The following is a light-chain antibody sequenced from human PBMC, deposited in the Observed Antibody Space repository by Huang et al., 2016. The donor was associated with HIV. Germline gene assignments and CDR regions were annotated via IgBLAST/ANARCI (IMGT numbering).Light chain of an antibody. J-gene: IGKJ4*01. CDR2: DAS. Sequence: ELVLTQSPATLSLSPGERATLSCKASQTVSSYLAWFPQRPGQAPRLLIYDASNRATGIPARFSGSGSGTDFTLTISSLEPEDFAVYYCQQRSNWLFTFGGGTKVEIK. V-gene: IGKV3-11*01. CDR3: QQRSNWLFT. CDR1: QTVSSY.